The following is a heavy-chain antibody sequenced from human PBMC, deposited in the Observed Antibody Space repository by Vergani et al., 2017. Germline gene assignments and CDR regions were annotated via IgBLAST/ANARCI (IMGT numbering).Heavy chain of an antibody. CDR1: GFTFNQYG. CDR3: ARDLRLLYNRFDP. CDR2: TWYDGNNK. J-gene: IGHJ5*02. Sequence: QVQLVESGGGVVQPGRSLRLYCAASGFTFNQYGMQWVRQAPGKGLEWVAVTWYDGNNKQYAESVKGRFTISRDNSKSTMYLQMNSLRDEDTGVYYCARDLRLLYNRFDPWGQGTLVTVSS. D-gene: IGHD1-14*01. V-gene: IGHV3-33*01.